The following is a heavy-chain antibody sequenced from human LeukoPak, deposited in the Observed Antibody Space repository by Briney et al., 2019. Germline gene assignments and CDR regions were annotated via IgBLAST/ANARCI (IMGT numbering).Heavy chain of an antibody. J-gene: IGHJ5*02. CDR3: AKDASGSSRRWFDP. V-gene: IGHV3-23*01. D-gene: IGHD1-26*01. CDR2: ISGGGVTT. Sequence: GGSLRLSCEASGFIFSNYAMSWVRQAPGKGLEWVSVISGGGVTTDYADSVKGRFTISRDNSKNTLYLQMNSLRAEDTAVYYCAKDASGSSRRWFDPWGQGTLVTVSS. CDR1: GFIFSNYA.